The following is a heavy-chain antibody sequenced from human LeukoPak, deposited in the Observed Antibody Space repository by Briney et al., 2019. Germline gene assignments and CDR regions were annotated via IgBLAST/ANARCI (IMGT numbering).Heavy chain of an antibody. Sequence: PGGSLRLSCAASGFTFSSYAMSWVRQAPGKGLEWVSAISGSGGSTYFADSVKGRFTISRDNSRNTLYLQMNSLRAEDTAVYYCAKGGTYYYDSSGYYYEPTINTWGQGTLVTASS. CDR2: ISGSGGST. CDR3: AKGGTYYYDSSGYYYEPTINT. V-gene: IGHV3-23*01. D-gene: IGHD3-22*01. J-gene: IGHJ5*02. CDR1: GFTFSSYA.